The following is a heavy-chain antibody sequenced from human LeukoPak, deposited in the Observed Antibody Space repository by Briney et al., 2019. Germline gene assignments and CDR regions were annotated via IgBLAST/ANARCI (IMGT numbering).Heavy chain of an antibody. CDR2: IYYSGST. CDR1: GGSISSYY. CDR3: ARDASAFDI. Sequence: SETLSLTCTVSGGSISSYYWSWIRQPPGKGLEWIEYIYYSGSTNYNPSLKSRVTISVDTPKNQFSLKLSSVTAADTAVYYCARDASAFDIWGQGTMVTVSS. J-gene: IGHJ3*02. V-gene: IGHV4-59*01.